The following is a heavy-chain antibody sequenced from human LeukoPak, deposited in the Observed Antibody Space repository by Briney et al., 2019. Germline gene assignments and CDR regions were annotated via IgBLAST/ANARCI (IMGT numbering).Heavy chain of an antibody. Sequence: SGTLSLTCTVSGGSISSYYWSWIRQPAGQGLEWIGRMYTIGSTNYNPSLKSRVTMSVDTSKNQFSLKLSSVTAADTAVYYCARQDSSGWTPFDYWGQGTLVTVSS. J-gene: IGHJ4*02. D-gene: IGHD6-19*01. V-gene: IGHV4-4*07. CDR1: GGSISSYY. CDR2: MYTIGST. CDR3: ARQDSSGWTPFDY.